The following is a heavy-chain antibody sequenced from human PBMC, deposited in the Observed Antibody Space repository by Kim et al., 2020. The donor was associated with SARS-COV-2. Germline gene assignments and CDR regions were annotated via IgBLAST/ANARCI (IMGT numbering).Heavy chain of an antibody. CDR1: GGSISSSSYY. D-gene: IGHD3-3*01. V-gene: IGHV4-39*01. J-gene: IGHJ5*02. CDR2: IYYSGST. Sequence: SETLSLTCTVSGGSISSSSYYWGWIRQPPGKGLEWIGSIYYSGSTYYNPSLKSRVTISVDTSKNQFSLKLSSVTAADTAVYYCARHTYYDFWSGYYRHNWFDPWGQGTLVTVSS. CDR3: ARHTYYDFWSGYYRHNWFDP.